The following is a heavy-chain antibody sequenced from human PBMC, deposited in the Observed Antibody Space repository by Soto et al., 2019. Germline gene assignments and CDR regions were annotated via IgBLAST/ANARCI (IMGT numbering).Heavy chain of an antibody. CDR2: INPNSGGT. J-gene: IGHJ5*02. Sequence: QVQLVQSGAEVKEPGASVKVSCKASGYSFTAYYIHWVRQAPGQGLEWMGWINPNSGGTNYAQKFQGRVTMTKDTSISATYMELSRLTFDDTAVYYCARGGGTYHFGPWGQATLVTVSS. CDR3: ARGGGTYHFGP. CDR1: GYSFTAYY. V-gene: IGHV1-2*02. D-gene: IGHD1-26*01.